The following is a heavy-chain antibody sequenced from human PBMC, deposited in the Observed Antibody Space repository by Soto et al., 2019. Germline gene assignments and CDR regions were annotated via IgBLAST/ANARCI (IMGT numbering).Heavy chain of an antibody. Sequence: SETLSLTCAVYGGSFGGYYWSWIRQPPGKGLEWIGEINHSGSTNYNPSLKSRVTISVDTSKNQFSLKLSSVTAADTAVYYCARGIDTAMGLDYWGQGTLVSVSS. J-gene: IGHJ4*02. D-gene: IGHD5-18*01. V-gene: IGHV4-34*01. CDR3: ARGIDTAMGLDY. CDR2: INHSGST. CDR1: GGSFGGYY.